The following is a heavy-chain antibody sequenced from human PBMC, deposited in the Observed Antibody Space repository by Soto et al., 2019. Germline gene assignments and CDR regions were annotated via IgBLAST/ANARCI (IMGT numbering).Heavy chain of an antibody. V-gene: IGHV4-31*03. J-gene: IGHJ6*02. CDR3: ARDQGPDYYGSGSRNYYYYGMDV. CDR2: IYYSGST. D-gene: IGHD3-10*01. CDR1: GGSISSGGYY. Sequence: QVQLQESGPGLVKPSQTLSLTCTVSGGSISSGGYYWSWIRQHPGKGLEWIGYIYYSGSTYYNPSLKSRVTISVDTSKNQFSLKLSSVTAADTAVYYCARDQGPDYYGSGSRNYYYYGMDVWGQGTTVTVSS.